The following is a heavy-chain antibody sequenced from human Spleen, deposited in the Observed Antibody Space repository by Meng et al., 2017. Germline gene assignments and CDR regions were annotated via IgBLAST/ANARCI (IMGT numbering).Heavy chain of an antibody. V-gene: IGHV3-23*01. CDR2: ISGSGGST. CDR3: AKRSGYYYYDGMDV. D-gene: IGHD3-3*01. CDR1: GFTFNNYA. J-gene: IGHJ6*02. Sequence: GESLKISCAASGFTFNNYAMSWVRQAPGKGLEWVSAISGSGGSTYYADSVTGRFTLSRDNSKNTLYLQMNSLRAEDTAVYYCAKRSGYYYYDGMDVWGQGTTVTVSS.